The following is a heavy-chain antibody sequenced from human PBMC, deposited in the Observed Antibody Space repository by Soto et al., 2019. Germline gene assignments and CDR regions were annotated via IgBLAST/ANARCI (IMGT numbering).Heavy chain of an antibody. CDR2: IDGSGGST. CDR3: AKAVGDVPVLYYDDYGMGF. CDR1: GFTFSSYA. V-gene: IGHV3-23*01. J-gene: IGHJ6*02. D-gene: IGHD2-15*01. Sequence: EVQMLESGGGLVQPGGSLRLSCAASGFTFSSYAMSWVRQAQGKGLEWVSAIDGSGGSTYYADSVKGRFTISRDNPKNTLYLQMNSLRAEDTAVYYCAKAVGDVPVLYYDDYGMGFWGQGTTVTVSS.